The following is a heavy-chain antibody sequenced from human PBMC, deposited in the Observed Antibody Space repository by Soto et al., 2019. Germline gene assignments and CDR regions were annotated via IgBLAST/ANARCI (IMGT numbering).Heavy chain of an antibody. Sequence: QVQLQQWGAGLLKPSETLSLTCAVYGGSFSGYYWSWIRQPPGKGLEWIGEINHSGSTNYNPSLKSRVTISVDTSKNQFSLKLSSVTAADTAVYHCAGREGYNYLKLVDYWGQGTLVTVSS. CDR1: GGSFSGYY. CDR2: INHSGST. D-gene: IGHD5-12*01. J-gene: IGHJ4*02. CDR3: AGREGYNYLKLVDY. V-gene: IGHV4-34*01.